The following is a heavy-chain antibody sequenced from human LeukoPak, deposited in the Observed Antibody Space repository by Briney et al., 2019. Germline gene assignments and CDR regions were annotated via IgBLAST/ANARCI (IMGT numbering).Heavy chain of an antibody. D-gene: IGHD1-26*01. CDR3: ARDLFSGGFDY. Sequence: ASVKVSCKASGYTFTDYFIHWVRQAPGQGLEWMGWTSPNTGNTNYAQKFQGRVTMTRDTSITTAYMEVSRLTSDDTAVYYCARDLFSGGFDYWGQGTLVTVSS. CDR2: TSPNTGNT. J-gene: IGHJ4*02. CDR1: GYTFTDYF. V-gene: IGHV1-2*02.